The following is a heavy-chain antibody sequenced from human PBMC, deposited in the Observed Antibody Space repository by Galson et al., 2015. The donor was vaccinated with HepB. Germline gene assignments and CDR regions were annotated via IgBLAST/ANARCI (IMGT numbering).Heavy chain of an antibody. CDR1: GYTLTELS. J-gene: IGHJ5*02. CDR2: FDPEDGET. D-gene: IGHD3-10*01. Sequence: SVKVSCKVSGYTLTELSMHWVRQAPGKGLEWMGGFDPEDGETIYAQKFQGRVTMTEDTSTVTAYMELSSLRSEDTAVYYCATDKGSAMVRGVMGPWGQGTLVTVSS. V-gene: IGHV1-24*01. CDR3: ATDKGSAMVRGVMGP.